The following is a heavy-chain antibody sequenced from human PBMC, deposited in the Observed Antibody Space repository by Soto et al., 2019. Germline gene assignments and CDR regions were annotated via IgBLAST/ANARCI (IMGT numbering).Heavy chain of an antibody. V-gene: IGHV4-31*03. Sequence: PSETLSLTCTVSGGSVNTGGYYWNWIRQHPGKGLEWIGYIYYSGSTYYNPSLRSRVAMSVDTSKNQVSLMLNSVTAADTAVYYCARVPGDPMISPSAIDYWGQGTLVTVSS. CDR3: ARVPGDPMISPSAIDY. CDR2: IYYSGST. J-gene: IGHJ4*02. CDR1: GGSVNTGGYY. D-gene: IGHD3-22*01.